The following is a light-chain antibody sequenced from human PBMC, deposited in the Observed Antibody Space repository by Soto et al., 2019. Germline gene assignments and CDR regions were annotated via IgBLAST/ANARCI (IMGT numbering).Light chain of an antibody. CDR2: DTS. CDR1: ERISTTY. J-gene: IGKJ2*03. Sequence: VLTQSPVTLSLSPGESATLSCRATERISTTYLAWYQQRRGEAPRLLIYDTSSRATGIPDRFTGSGSGTDFTLTISRVEPADSAVYYCQQYGRSPLYSFGQGTHLEIK. CDR3: QQYGRSPLYS. V-gene: IGKV3-20*01.